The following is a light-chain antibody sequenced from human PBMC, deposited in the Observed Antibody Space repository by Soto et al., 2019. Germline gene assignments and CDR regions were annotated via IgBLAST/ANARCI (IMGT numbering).Light chain of an antibody. CDR3: TSYTTISTLYV. CDR2: EVS. V-gene: IGLV2-14*01. Sequence: QSALTQPASVSGSPGQSITISCTGTSNDIGNYNYVSWYQQHPGKAPKVMIYEVSNRPSGISNRFSGSKSGNTASLTISVLQAEDEADYYCTSYTTISTLYVFGIGTKVTGL. CDR1: SNDIGNYNY. J-gene: IGLJ1*01.